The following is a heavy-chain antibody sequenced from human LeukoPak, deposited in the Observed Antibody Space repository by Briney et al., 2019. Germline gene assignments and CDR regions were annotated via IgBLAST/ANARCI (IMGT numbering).Heavy chain of an antibody. CDR2: ISGSGGST. J-gene: IGHJ4*02. D-gene: IGHD6-13*01. Sequence: GGSLRLSCAASGFTFSNYAMSWVRQAPGKGLEWVSSISGSGGSTYYADSVKGRFTISRDNSKNTLYLQMNSLRAEDTAVYYCARLNRIAAAEAYWGQGTLVTVSS. V-gene: IGHV3-23*01. CDR3: ARLNRIAAAEAY. CDR1: GFTFSNYA.